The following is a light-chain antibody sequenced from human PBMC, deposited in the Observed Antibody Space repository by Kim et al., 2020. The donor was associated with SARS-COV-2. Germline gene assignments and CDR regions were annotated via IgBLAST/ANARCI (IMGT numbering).Light chain of an antibody. CDR3: QSYDSSLSGSGV. V-gene: IGLV1-40*01. J-gene: IGLJ1*01. Sequence: VTISCTGSSSNIGAGYDVHWYQQLPGTAPKLLIYGNSNRPSGVPDRFSGSKSGNSASLAITGLQAEDEADYYCQSYDSSLSGSGVFGTGTKVTVL. CDR2: GNS. CDR1: SSNIGAGYD.